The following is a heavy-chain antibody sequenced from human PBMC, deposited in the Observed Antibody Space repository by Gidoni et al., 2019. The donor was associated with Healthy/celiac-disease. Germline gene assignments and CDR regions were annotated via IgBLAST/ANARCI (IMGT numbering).Heavy chain of an antibody. CDR2: ISSSSSTI. V-gene: IGHV3-48*04. J-gene: IGHJ4*02. CDR3: ARVHPTFRPQEYHFDY. D-gene: IGHD2-2*01. Sequence: ELQLVESGGGLVQPGGSLRLSCAATGFTSSSYSRNWVRQAPGKGLEWVSYISSSSSTIYYADSVKGRFTISRDNAKNSLYLQMNSLRAEDTAVYYCARVHPTFRPQEYHFDYWGQGTLVTVSS. CDR1: GFTSSSYS.